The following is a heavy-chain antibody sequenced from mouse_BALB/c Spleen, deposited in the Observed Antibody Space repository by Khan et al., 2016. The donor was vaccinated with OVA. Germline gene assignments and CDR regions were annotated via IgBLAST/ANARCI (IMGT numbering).Heavy chain of an antibody. CDR1: GFAFSSYS. Sequence: EVELVESGGGLVKPGGSLKLSCAASGFAFSSYSMSWVRQTPEKRLEWVATITSGGSYTYYPDSVKGRFTISRDNAKNTLYLHMSSLKSEDTAMDYCTRDRNYYCSRFYFDYWGQGTTLAVAS. J-gene: IGHJ2*01. V-gene: IGHV5-6-4*01. CDR3: TRDRNYYCSRFYFDY. CDR2: ITSGGSYT. D-gene: IGHD1-1*01.